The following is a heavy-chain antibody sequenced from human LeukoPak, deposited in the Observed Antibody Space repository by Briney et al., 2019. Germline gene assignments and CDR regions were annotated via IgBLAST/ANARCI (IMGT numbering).Heavy chain of an antibody. CDR1: GGTFSSYA. Sequence: GASVKVSCKASGGTFSSYAISWVRQAPGQGLEWMGGIIPIFGTANYAQKFQGRVTITTDESTSTAYMELSSLRSEDTAVYYCARDHGSDDILTGYYPNYFDYWGQGTLVTVSS. CDR2: IIPIFGTA. V-gene: IGHV1-69*05. CDR3: ARDHGSDDILTGYYPNYFDY. D-gene: IGHD3-9*01. J-gene: IGHJ4*02.